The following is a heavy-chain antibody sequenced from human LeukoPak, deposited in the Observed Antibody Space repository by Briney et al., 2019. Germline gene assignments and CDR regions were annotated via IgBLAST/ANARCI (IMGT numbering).Heavy chain of an antibody. CDR1: GDSISSYY. CDR3: AGGVDRAKTGY. D-gene: IGHD5-18*01. CDR2: ISYGGST. J-gene: IGHJ4*02. Sequence: SETLSLTCTVSGDSISSYYWSWIRQPPGKGLEWIGYISYGGSTNYNPSLKSRVTISVDTSKNQYSLKLSSVTAADTAVYYCAGGVDRAKTGYWGQGTLVTVSS. V-gene: IGHV4-59*08.